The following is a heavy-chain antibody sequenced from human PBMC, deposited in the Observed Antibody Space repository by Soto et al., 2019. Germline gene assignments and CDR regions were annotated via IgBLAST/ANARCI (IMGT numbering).Heavy chain of an antibody. CDR2: IKYDGSEK. V-gene: IGHV3-7*04. CDR3: ARAST. Sequence: GGSLRLSCAASGFTFNNYWMSWVRQAPGKGLECVASIKYDGSEKYHVDSVKGRFTISRDIANNSLYLQMNSLRVDDTAMYYCARASTWGQGTLVTVSS. CDR1: GFTFNNYW. J-gene: IGHJ5*02.